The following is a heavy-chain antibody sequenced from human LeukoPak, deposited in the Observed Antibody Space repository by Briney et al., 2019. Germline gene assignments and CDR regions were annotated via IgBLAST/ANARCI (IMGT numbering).Heavy chain of an antibody. Sequence: GGSLRLSCAASGFTFCSYEMNWVRQAPGKGLEWVSYISSSHSTIYYADSVKGRFTISRDNAKNSLYLQMNSLRAEDTAVYYCAREVPTGQAFDIWGQGTMVTVSS. D-gene: IGHD4-17*01. CDR3: AREVPTGQAFDI. CDR1: GFTFCSYE. CDR2: ISSSHSTI. V-gene: IGHV3-48*03. J-gene: IGHJ3*02.